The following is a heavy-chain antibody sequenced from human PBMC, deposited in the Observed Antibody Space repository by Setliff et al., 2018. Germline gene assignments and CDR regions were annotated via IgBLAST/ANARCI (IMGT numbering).Heavy chain of an antibody. V-gene: IGHV7-4-1*02. Sequence: GASVKVSCKTSGYNFITFGISWVRQAPGQGLEWLGWIAPYNGNTDYARGFTGRLVFSLDTSVGTTFLQISSLKAEDTAVYDCARGIYYYSSGGFYYMDVWGKGTTVTVSS. J-gene: IGHJ6*03. CDR1: GYNFITFG. D-gene: IGHD3-10*01. CDR2: IAPYNGNT. CDR3: ARGIYYYSSGGFYYMDV.